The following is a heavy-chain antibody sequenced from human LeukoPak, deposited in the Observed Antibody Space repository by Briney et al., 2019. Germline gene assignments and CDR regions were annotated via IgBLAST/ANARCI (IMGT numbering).Heavy chain of an antibody. V-gene: IGHV3-7*01. Sequence: GGSLRLSCAASRFTFSRNLMTWARQAPGKGLEWVANIYQDGSEKYYVDSVRGRFTISRDNAKNTLYLQMNSLRAEDTAVYFCASERPSSSWYDYWGQGTLVTVSS. J-gene: IGHJ4*02. CDR3: ASERPSSSWYDY. CDR2: IYQDGSEK. CDR1: RFTFSRNL. D-gene: IGHD6-13*01.